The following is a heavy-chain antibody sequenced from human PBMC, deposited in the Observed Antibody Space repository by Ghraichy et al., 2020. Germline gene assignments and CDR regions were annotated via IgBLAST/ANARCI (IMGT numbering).Heavy chain of an antibody. V-gene: IGHV4-59*08. CDR2: IYYSGST. CDR3: AKLDSGWDAFDI. Sequence: GSLRLSCTVSGGSISSYYWSWIRQPPGKGLEWIGYIYYSGSTNYNPSLKSRVTISVDTSKNQFSLKLSSVTAADTAVYYCAKLDSGWDAFDIWGQGTMVTVSS. D-gene: IGHD6-19*01. CDR1: GGSISSYY. J-gene: IGHJ3*02.